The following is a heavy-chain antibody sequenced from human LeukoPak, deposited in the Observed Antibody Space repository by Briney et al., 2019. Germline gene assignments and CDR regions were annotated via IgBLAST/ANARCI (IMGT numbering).Heavy chain of an antibody. J-gene: IGHJ6*03. V-gene: IGHV1-46*01. Sequence: ASVKVSCKASGYTFTSYYMHWVRQAPGQGLEWMGIINPSGGSTSYAQKFQGRVTMTRDTSISTAYMELSRLRSDDTAVYYCARGVIAARRGVYYYMDVWGKGTTVTVSS. CDR2: INPSGGST. CDR1: GYTFTSYY. CDR3: ARGVIAARRGVYYYMDV. D-gene: IGHD6-6*01.